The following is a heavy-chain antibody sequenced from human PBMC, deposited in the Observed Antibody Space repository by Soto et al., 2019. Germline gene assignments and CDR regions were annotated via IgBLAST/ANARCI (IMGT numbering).Heavy chain of an antibody. V-gene: IGHV3-23*01. CDR1: GFTFSSYA. D-gene: IGHD2-21*02. J-gene: IGHJ4*02. CDR2: ISGSCGST. Sequence: GGSLRLSCAASGFTFSSYAMSWVRQAPGKGLEWVSAISGSCGSTYYADSVKGRFTISRDNSKNTLYLQMNSLRAEDTAVYYCAKDETYCGGDCYPKGFDYWGQGTLVTVSS. CDR3: AKDETYCGGDCYPKGFDY.